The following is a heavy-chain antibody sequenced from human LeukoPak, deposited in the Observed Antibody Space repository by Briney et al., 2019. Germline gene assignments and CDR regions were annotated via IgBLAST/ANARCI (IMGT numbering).Heavy chain of an antibody. CDR1: GFTFSSYS. V-gene: IGHV3-21*01. Sequence: GGSLRLSCAASGFTFSSYSMNWVRQAPGKGLEWVSSMSSSSSYIYYADSVKGRFTISRDNAKNSLYLQMNSLRAEDTAVYYCARVASILVGATSGFDYWGQGTLVTVSS. J-gene: IGHJ4*02. CDR2: MSSSSSYI. D-gene: IGHD1-26*01. CDR3: ARVASILVGATSGFDY.